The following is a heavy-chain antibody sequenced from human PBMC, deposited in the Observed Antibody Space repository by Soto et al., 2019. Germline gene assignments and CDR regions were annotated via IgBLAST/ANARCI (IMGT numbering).Heavy chain of an antibody. D-gene: IGHD5-18*01. J-gene: IGHJ6*02. Sequence: GASVKVSCKASGYSFTGNSMHWVRQAPGQGLEWMGWINPNNGGTNYAQKFQGRVTMTRDTSISTAYMDLSRLRSDDTAVYYCAKDLDTAMVQSYYYYGMDVSGQATTVTVSS. CDR1: GYSFTGNS. V-gene: IGHV1-2*02. CDR2: INPNNGGT. CDR3: AKDLDTAMVQSYYYYGMDV.